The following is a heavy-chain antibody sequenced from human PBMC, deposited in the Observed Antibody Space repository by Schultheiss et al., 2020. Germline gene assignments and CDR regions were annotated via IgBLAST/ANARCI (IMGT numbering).Heavy chain of an antibody. D-gene: IGHD2-21*02. CDR1: GGSISSTSYY. CDR3: ARYIVVVTAIRRADDAFDI. V-gene: IGHV4-39*01. CDR2: IFYSGST. Sequence: SQTLSLTCTVSGGSISSTSYYWGWIRQPPGKGLEWIGSIFYSGSTYYKPSLKSRVTISVDTSKNQFSLKLTSVTAADTAVYYCARYIVVVTAIRRADDAFDIWGQGTMVTVSS. J-gene: IGHJ3*02.